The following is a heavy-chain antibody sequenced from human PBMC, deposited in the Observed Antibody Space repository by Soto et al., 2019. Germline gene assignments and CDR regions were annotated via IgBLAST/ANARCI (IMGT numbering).Heavy chain of an antibody. Sequence: ASVKVSCKASGYTFTSYYINWVRQATGQGLEWMGWMNPNSGNTGYAQKCQGRVTMTRNTSISTAYMELSSLRSEDTAVYYCARAEVGYYDLTYYYYGMDVWGQGTTVTVSS. V-gene: IGHV1-8*01. CDR3: ARAEVGYYDLTYYYYGMDV. D-gene: IGHD3-22*01. CDR2: MNPNSGNT. CDR1: GYTFTSYY. J-gene: IGHJ6*02.